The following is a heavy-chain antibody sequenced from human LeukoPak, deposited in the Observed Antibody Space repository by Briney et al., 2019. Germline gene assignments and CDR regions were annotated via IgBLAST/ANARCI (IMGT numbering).Heavy chain of an antibody. Sequence: ASVKVSCRASGYTFTSYEINWVRQATGQGLEWMGWMNPNSGDTGYAQKFQGRVTMTRNTSISTAYMELSSLRSEDTAVYYCARGNRRGAAGPFDYWGQGTLVTVSS. J-gene: IGHJ4*02. CDR3: ARGNRRGAAGPFDY. V-gene: IGHV1-8*01. CDR2: MNPNSGDT. D-gene: IGHD6-13*01. CDR1: GYTFTSYE.